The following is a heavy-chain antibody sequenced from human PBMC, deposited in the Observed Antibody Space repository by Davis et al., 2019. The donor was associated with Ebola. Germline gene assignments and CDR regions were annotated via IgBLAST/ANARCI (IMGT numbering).Heavy chain of an antibody. CDR3: ARVHEEDFYDASGTGAFDI. D-gene: IGHD3-22*01. CDR1: GYTFTSYD. Sequence: ASVKVSCKASGYTFTSYDINWVQQAAGQGLEWMGWINPNSGYTDAAQQFQGRVTFTRNTSINTAYMEVSSLRFEDTAVYYCARVHEEDFYDASGTGAFDIWGHGTMVTVSS. J-gene: IGHJ3*02. V-gene: IGHV1-8*03. CDR2: INPNSGYT.